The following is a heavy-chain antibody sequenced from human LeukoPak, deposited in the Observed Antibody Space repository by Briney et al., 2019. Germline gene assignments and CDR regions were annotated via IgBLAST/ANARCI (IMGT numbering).Heavy chain of an antibody. CDR3: ASFPLRFGELSRAFDI. J-gene: IGHJ3*02. CDR2: INPNSGGT. CDR1: GYTFTGYY. V-gene: IGHV1-2*02. Sequence: ASVKVSCEASGYTFTGYYMHWVRQAPGQGLEWMGWINPNSGGTNYAQKFQGRVTMTRDTSISTAYMELSRLRSDDTAVYYCASFPLRFGELSRAFDIWGQGAMVTVSS. D-gene: IGHD3-10*01.